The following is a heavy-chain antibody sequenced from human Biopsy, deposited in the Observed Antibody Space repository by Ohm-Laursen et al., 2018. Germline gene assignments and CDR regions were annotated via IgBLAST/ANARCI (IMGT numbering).Heavy chain of an antibody. V-gene: IGHV4-59*08. D-gene: IGHD2-15*01. CDR1: GGAIGSYY. CDR3: ARQGCSAGRCSFDI. CDR2: VFRTGVA. J-gene: IGHJ4*02. Sequence: SVTLSLTCTVPGGAIGSYYWRWTRQPPGKGLVWSAYVFRTGVAHYSPSLNSRLTMSIDTSKNQFPLRLTSVTKADSATYFCARQGCSAGRCSFDIWGQGTLVNVSS.